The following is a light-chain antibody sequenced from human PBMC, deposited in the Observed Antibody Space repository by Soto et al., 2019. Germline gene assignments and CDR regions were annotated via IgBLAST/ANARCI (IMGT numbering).Light chain of an antibody. J-gene: IGLJ1*01. CDR2: DVN. CDR3: TSFTSSSTYV. Sequence: QSALTQPASVSESPGQSITISCTGSSSDVGAYNYVSWYQQHPDKAPKLMIYDVNNRPSGVSDRFSGSKSGNTASLTISGLQADDEADYYCTSFTSSSTYVVGTGTKLTVL. CDR1: SSDVGAYNY. V-gene: IGLV2-14*01.